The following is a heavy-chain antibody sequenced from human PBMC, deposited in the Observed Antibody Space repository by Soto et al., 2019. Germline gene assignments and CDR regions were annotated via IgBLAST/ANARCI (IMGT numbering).Heavy chain of an antibody. CDR3: ARDRYSYYDFWSGSLPYYYYGMDV. Sequence: GGSLRLSCAASGFTFSSYWMHWVRQAPGKGLVWVSRINSDGSSTSYADSVKGRFTISRDNAKNSLYLQMNSLRAEDTAVYYCARDRYSYYDFWSGSLPYYYYGMDVWGQGTTVTVSS. J-gene: IGHJ6*02. D-gene: IGHD3-3*01. CDR2: INSDGSST. V-gene: IGHV3-74*01. CDR1: GFTFSSYW.